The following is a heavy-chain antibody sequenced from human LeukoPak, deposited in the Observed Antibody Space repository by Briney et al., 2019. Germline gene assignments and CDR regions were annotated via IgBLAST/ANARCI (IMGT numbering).Heavy chain of an antibody. CDR1: GFTFSSYA. Sequence: GGSLRLSCAASGFTFSSYAMSWVRQAPGKGLEWVSAISGSGGSTYYADSVKGRFTISRDNSKNTLYLQMNSLRAEDTAVYYCAKVLGWRPGIHSYYFDYWGQGTLVTVSS. J-gene: IGHJ4*02. CDR3: AKVLGWRPGIHSYYFDY. D-gene: IGHD6-19*01. V-gene: IGHV3-23*01. CDR2: ISGSGGST.